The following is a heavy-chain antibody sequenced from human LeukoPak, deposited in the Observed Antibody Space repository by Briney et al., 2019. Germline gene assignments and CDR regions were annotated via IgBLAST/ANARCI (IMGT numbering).Heavy chain of an antibody. CDR3: ARDQAVGYSYGLFDY. D-gene: IGHD5-18*01. CDR1: GGSFSGYY. CDR2: INHSGST. Sequence: SETLSLTCAVYGGSFSGYYWSWIRQPPGKGLEWIGEINHSGSTNYNPSLKSRVTISVDTSKNQFSLKLSSVTAADTAVYYCARDQAVGYSYGLFDYWGQGTLVTVSS. V-gene: IGHV4-34*01. J-gene: IGHJ4*02.